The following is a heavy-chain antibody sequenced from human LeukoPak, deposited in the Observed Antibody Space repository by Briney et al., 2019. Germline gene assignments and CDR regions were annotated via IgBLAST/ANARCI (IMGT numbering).Heavy chain of an antibody. Sequence: GGSQRLSCAASGLTFSSYGMHWVRQAPGRGLEWVAVIWYDGSNKYYADSVKGRFTISRDNSKNTLYLQMNSLRAEDTAVYYCARGAGYYDSSGYYYWGQGTLVSVSS. J-gene: IGHJ4*02. CDR3: ARGAGYYDSSGYYY. D-gene: IGHD3-22*01. CDR2: IWYDGSNK. V-gene: IGHV3-33*01. CDR1: GLTFSSYG.